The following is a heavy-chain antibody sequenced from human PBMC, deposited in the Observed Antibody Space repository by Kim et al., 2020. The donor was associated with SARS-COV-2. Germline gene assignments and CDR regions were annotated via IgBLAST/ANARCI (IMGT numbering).Heavy chain of an antibody. D-gene: IGHD5-12*01. CDR2: IIPIFGTA. J-gene: IGHJ6*02. CDR1: GGTFSSYA. CDR3: ARGPLREMATIDYYYYGMDV. V-gene: IGHV1-69*13. Sequence: SVKVSCKASGGTFSSYAISWVRQAPGQGLEWMGGIIPIFGTANYAQKFQGRVTITADESTSTAYMELSSLRSEDTAVYYCARGPLREMATIDYYYYGMDVWGQGTTVTVSS.